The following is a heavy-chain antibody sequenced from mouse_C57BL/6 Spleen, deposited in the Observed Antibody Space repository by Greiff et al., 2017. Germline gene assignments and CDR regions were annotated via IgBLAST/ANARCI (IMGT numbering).Heavy chain of an antibody. CDR3: AKSFITTVVAHLDY. V-gene: IGHV5-17*01. J-gene: IGHJ2*01. CDR2: ISSGSSTI. D-gene: IGHD1-1*01. CDR1: GFTFSDYG. Sequence: EVKLMESGGGLVKPGGSLKLSCAASGFTFSDYGMHWVRQAPEKGLEWVAYISSGSSTIYYADTVKGRFTISRDNAKNTLFLQMTSLRSEDTAMYYCAKSFITTVVAHLDYWGQGTTLTVSS.